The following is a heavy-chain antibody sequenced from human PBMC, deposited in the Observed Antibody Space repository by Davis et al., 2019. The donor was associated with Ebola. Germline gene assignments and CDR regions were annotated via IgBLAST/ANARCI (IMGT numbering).Heavy chain of an antibody. CDR3: ARSLGDIVLVPAALVPDY. J-gene: IGHJ4*02. D-gene: IGHD2-2*01. CDR1: GFTFSSYS. CDR2: ISSSSSYI. Sequence: GGSLRLSCAASGFTFSSYSMNWVRQAPGKGLEWVSSISSSSSYIYYADSVKGRFAISRDNAKNSLFLQMNSLRDEDTAVYYCARSLGDIVLVPAALVPDYWGQGTLVAVSS. V-gene: IGHV3-21*01.